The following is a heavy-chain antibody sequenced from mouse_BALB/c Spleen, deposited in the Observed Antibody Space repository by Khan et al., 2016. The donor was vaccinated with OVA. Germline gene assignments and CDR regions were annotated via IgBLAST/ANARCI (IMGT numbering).Heavy chain of an antibody. V-gene: IGHV5-6-5*01. CDR1: GFTFSNYA. J-gene: IGHJ3*01. CDR2: ISTGDTT. Sequence: EVELVESGGGLVKPGGSLKVSCAASGFTFSNYAMSWVRQTPEKRLEWVASISTGDTTYYPDSVKGRFTISRDNARNILYLKMSSLRSDDTAMYYCARDYWFVYWGQGTLVTVSA. CDR3: ARDYWFVY.